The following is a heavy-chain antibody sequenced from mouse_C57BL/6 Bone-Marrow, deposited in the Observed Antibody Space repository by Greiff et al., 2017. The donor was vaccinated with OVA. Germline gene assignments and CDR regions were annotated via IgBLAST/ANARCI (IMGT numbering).Heavy chain of an antibody. CDR3: ARDSTTVVEGGYFDY. D-gene: IGHD1-1*01. CDR2: ISYDGSN. Sequence: EVQLVESGPGLVKPSQSLSLTCSVTGYSITSGYYWNWIRQFPGNKLEWMGYISYDGSNNYNPSLKNRISITRDTSKNQFFLKLNSVTTEDTATYYCARDSTTVVEGGYFDYWGQGTTLTVSS. V-gene: IGHV3-6*01. CDR1: GYSITSGYY. J-gene: IGHJ2*01.